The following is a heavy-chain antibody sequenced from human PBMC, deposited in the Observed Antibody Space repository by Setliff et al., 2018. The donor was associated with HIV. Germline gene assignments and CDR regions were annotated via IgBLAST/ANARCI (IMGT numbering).Heavy chain of an antibody. J-gene: IGHJ4*02. Sequence: SETLSLTCNVSGGAISNNNYYWGWIRQPPGKGLEWIGEVYHTGISNFNPSLKSRVTIPVDTPRKQFSLKLTSVTAADTAVYYCARGGGFWSGQLDYWAQGTLVTVSS. CDR2: VYHTGIS. CDR1: GGAISNNNYY. D-gene: IGHD3-3*01. V-gene: IGHV4-61*05. CDR3: ARGGGFWSGQLDY.